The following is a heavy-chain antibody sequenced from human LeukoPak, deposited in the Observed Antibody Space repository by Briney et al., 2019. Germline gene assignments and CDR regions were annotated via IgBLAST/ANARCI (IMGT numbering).Heavy chain of an antibody. Sequence: ASVKVSCKPSGYSFTGYYFHWVRQAPGQGLEWMGWINPNTGATNSAQKFQGRVTMTRDTSISTVYMELNRLRSDDTAVFYCARGTRRRAATAVTNYYFDYWGQGTLATVSS. J-gene: IGHJ4*02. CDR2: INPNTGAT. V-gene: IGHV1-2*02. CDR1: GYSFTGYY. CDR3: ARGTRRRAATAVTNYYFDY. D-gene: IGHD1-26*01.